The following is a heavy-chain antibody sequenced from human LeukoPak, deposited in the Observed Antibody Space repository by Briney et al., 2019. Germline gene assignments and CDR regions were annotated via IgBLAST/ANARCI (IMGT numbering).Heavy chain of an antibody. J-gene: IGHJ4*02. V-gene: IGHV4-34*01. D-gene: IGHD2-2*01. CDR1: GGSFSGYY. CDR3: ASSRVPAFRGLDY. Sequence: SETLSHTCAVYGGSFSGYYWSWIRQPPGKGLEWIGEINHSGSTNYNPSLKSRVTISVDTSKNQFSLKLSSVTAADTAVYYCASSRVPAFRGLDYWGQGTLVTVSS. CDR2: INHSGST.